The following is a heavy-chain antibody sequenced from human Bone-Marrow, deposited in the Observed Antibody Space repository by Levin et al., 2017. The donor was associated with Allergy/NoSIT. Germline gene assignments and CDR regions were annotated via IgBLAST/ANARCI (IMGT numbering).Heavy chain of an antibody. J-gene: IGHJ4*02. V-gene: IGHV3-33*01. Sequence: PGGSLRLSCAASGFTFSSYAMHWVRQAPGKGLEWVAEIWSDGSFEYFADSVKGRFTISRDNSKNTLYLQMNTLRAEATAVYYCARPYYDSTGYSLDYWGQGTLVTVSS. CDR3: ARPYYDSTGYSLDY. D-gene: IGHD3-22*01. CDR2: IWSDGSFE. CDR1: GFTFSSYA.